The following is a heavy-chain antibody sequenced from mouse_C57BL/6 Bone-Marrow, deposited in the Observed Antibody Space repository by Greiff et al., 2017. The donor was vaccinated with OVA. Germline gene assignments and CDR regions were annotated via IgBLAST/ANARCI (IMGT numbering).Heavy chain of an antibody. Sequence: EVKLMESGGGLVQPGGSMKLSCVASGFTFSNYWMNWVRQSPEKGLEWVAQIRLKSDNYATHYAESVKGRFTISRDDSKSSVYLQMNNLRAEDTGIYYCTIPGTLFAYWGQGTLVTVSA. CDR2: IRLKSDNYAT. D-gene: IGHD4-1*01. J-gene: IGHJ3*01. V-gene: IGHV6-3*01. CDR3: TIPGTLFAY. CDR1: GFTFSNYW.